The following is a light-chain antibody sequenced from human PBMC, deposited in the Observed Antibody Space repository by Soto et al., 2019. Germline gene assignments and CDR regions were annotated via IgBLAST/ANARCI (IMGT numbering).Light chain of an antibody. J-gene: IGKJ1*01. Sequence: IALTHSTGTLASSPGETAILSCRGRQNVVSSYLAWYQQKPGQAPRLLIYGASIRATGIPDRFSGSGSGTDFTLTITRLEPEDFAVYYCQQYGSSPRTFGQGTKVDIK. CDR1: QNVVSSY. V-gene: IGKV3-20*01. CDR2: GAS. CDR3: QQYGSSPRT.